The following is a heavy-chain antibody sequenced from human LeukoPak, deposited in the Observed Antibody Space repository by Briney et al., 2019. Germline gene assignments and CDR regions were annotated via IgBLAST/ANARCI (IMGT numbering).Heavy chain of an antibody. V-gene: IGHV4-59*01. CDR1: GGSISSYY. D-gene: IGHD2-15*01. CDR2: IYYSGST. J-gene: IGHJ4*02. CDR3: ARESATYFDY. Sequence: SETLSLTCTVSGGSISSYYWSWIRQPPGKGLEWIGYIYYSGSTNYNPSLKSRVTISVDTSKNQFSLKLSSVTAADTAVYYCARESATYFDYWGQGTLVTVSS.